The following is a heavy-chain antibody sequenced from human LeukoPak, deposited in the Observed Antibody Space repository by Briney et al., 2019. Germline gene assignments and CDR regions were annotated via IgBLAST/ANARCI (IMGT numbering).Heavy chain of an antibody. Sequence: PGGSLRLSCAASGFTFSSFALSWVRQALGKGLEWVSGMSGSGGSTYYADSVKGRFTISRHNSKNTLYLQMNSLRAEDTAVYYCARDHSSGWYSDYFDYWGQGTLVTVSS. CDR2: MSGSGGST. D-gene: IGHD6-19*01. V-gene: IGHV3-23*01. J-gene: IGHJ4*02. CDR1: GFTFSSFA. CDR3: ARDHSSGWYSDYFDY.